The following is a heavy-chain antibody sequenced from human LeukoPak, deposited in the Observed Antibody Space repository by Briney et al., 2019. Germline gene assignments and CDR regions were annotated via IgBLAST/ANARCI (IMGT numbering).Heavy chain of an antibody. Sequence: PSETLSLTCTVSGGSISSYYWSWMRQPAGKGLEWIGRIYTSGSTNYNPSLKSRVTMSVDTSKNQFSLKLSSVTAADTAVYYFXXXXXXXXFXXVXTTXFDYWGXGTLVTVSS. CDR3: XXXXXXXXFXXVXTTXFDY. J-gene: IGHJ4*02. V-gene: IGHV4-4*07. CDR2: IYTSGST. D-gene: IGHD1-1*01. CDR1: GGSISSYY.